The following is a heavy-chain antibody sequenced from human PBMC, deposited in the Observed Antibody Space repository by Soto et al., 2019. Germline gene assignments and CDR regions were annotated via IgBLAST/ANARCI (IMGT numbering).Heavy chain of an antibody. D-gene: IGHD6-19*01. CDR1: GYTLTCYA. CDR2: INAGNGNT. V-gene: IGHV1-3*01. CDR3: ARARYSSGWYSGYFDY. Sequence: GASVKVSCKASGYTLTCYAMHWVRQAPGQRLEWMGWINAGNGNTKYSQKFQGRVTITRDTSASTAYMELSSLRSEDTAVYYCARARYSSGWYSGYFDYWGQGTLVTVSS. J-gene: IGHJ4*02.